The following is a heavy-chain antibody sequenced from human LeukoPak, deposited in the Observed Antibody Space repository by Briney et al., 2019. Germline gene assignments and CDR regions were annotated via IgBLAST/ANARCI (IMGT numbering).Heavy chain of an antibody. CDR2: ISYDGSNK. J-gene: IGHJ5*02. CDR1: GFTFSSYG. V-gene: IGHV3-30*18. CDR3: AKDLHYLTTAMATGWFDP. D-gene: IGHD5-18*01. Sequence: PGGSLRLSCAASGFTFSSYGMHWARQAPGKGLEWVAVISYDGSNKYYADSVKGRFTISRDNSKNTLYLQMNSLRAEDTAVYYCAKDLHYLTTAMATGWFDPWGQGTLVTVSS.